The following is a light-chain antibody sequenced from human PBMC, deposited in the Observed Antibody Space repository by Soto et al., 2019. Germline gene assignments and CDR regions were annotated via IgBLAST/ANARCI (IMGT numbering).Light chain of an antibody. J-gene: IGKJ2*01. CDR2: AAS. CDR1: QSSSTY. Sequence: DIQMTQSPSTLSASVGDRVTISFRASQSSSTYLNWYQHKPGKAPKLLIHAASSLRSGAPSRFSGSGSGTDFTLTISSLQPEDFATYYCQQSYSTPYTFGQGTKVDIK. CDR3: QQSYSTPYT. V-gene: IGKV1-39*01.